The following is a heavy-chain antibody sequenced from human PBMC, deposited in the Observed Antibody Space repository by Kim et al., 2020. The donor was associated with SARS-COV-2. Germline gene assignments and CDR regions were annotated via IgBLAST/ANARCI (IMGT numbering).Heavy chain of an antibody. D-gene: IGHD3-10*01. CDR3: AKEIVGQDVLLWFGELLTPQGMDV. J-gene: IGHJ6*02. CDR2: ISYDGSNK. Sequence: GGSLRLSCAASGFTFSSYGMHWVRQAPGKGLEWVAVISYDGSNKYYADSVKGRFTISSDNSKNTLYLQMNSLRAKDTAVYYCAKEIVGQDVLLWFGELLTPQGMDVWGQGTTVTVSS. CDR1: GFTFSSYG. V-gene: IGHV3-30*18.